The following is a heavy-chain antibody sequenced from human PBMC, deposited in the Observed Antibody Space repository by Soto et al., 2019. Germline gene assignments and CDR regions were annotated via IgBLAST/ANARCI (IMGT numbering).Heavy chain of an antibody. J-gene: IGHJ4*02. D-gene: IGHD2-21*02. CDR3: ARSFLVVTALDY. CDR1: GYTFTSYA. CDR2: INAGNGNT. V-gene: IGHV1-3*01. Sequence: GASVKVSCKASGYTFTSYAIHWVRQAPGQRLEWMGWINAGNGNTKYSQKFQGRVTITRDTSASTAYMELSSLRSEDTAVYYCARSFLVVTALDYWGQGTLVTVSS.